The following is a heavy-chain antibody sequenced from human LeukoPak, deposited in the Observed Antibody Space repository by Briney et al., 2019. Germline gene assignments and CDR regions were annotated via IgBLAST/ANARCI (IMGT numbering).Heavy chain of an antibody. D-gene: IGHD2-15*01. CDR2: IIPVFGTA. CDR3: ARDRVVGLGIDNAFDI. V-gene: IGHV1-69*13. J-gene: IGHJ3*02. CDR1: GGTFSSYA. Sequence: SVKVSFKASGGTFSSYAISWVRQAPGQGLEWMGGIIPVFGTANYAQKFQGRVTITADESTSTAYMELSSLRSEDTAVYYCARDRVVGLGIDNAFDIWGHGTMVTVSS.